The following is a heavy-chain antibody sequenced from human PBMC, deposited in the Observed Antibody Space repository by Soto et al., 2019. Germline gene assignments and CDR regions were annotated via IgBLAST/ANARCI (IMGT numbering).Heavy chain of an antibody. V-gene: IGHV3-7*01. CDR1: GFTFSTYW. CDR2: MDQDGRET. J-gene: IGHJ4*02. D-gene: IGHD3-16*01. Sequence: EVQLVESGGGLVQPGGSLRLSCAASGFTFSTYWMTWVRQPPGKGLEWVANMDQDGRETYYVDYVRGRFTVSGDNPKNSLYLQMNTLRFEDTAVFYCVCGGNFFIYWGQGTLVTVSP. CDR3: VCGGNFFIY.